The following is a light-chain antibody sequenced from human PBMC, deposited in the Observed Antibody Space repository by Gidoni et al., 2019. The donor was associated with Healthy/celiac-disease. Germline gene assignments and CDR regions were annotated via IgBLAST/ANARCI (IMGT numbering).Light chain of an antibody. J-gene: IGLJ2*01. V-gene: IGLV3-25*03. Sequence: SYELTQPPSVSVSPGQTARITCTGDELPKQYAYWYQQKPGQAPVLVICKDSERPSGIPERFSGSGSGTTVTLTISGVQAEDEADYYCQSADSSGTYVVFGGGTKLTVL. CDR3: QSADSSGTYVV. CDR2: KDS. CDR1: ELPKQY.